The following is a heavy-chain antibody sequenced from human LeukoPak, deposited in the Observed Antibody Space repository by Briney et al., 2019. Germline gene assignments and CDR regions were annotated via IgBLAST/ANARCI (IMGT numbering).Heavy chain of an antibody. V-gene: IGHV4-59*12. J-gene: IGHJ4*02. CDR2: IYYSGST. Sequence: SETLSLTCTVSGGSISSYYWSWIRQPPGKGLEWIGYIYYSGSTNYNPSLKSRVTISVDTSKNQFSLKLSSVTAADTAVYYCARGGSIAARHNDYWGQGTLVTVSS. CDR3: ARGGSIAARHNDY. CDR1: GGSISSYY. D-gene: IGHD6-6*01.